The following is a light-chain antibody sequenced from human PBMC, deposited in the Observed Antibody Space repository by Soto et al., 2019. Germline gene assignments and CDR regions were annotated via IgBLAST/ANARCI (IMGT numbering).Light chain of an antibody. V-gene: IGKV3-20*01. Sequence: EIVLTQSPGTLSLSPWERATLSCRASQTVNSDYLAWYQQKPGQAPRLLFFGASSRASGIPDRFSGSGSGTDFTLTISRLEPEDFAVYYCQQYGNSPQTFGQGTKVDIK. CDR2: GAS. J-gene: IGKJ1*01. CDR1: QTVNSDY. CDR3: QQYGNSPQT.